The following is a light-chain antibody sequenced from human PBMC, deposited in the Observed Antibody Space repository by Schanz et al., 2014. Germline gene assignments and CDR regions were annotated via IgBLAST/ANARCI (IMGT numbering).Light chain of an antibody. J-gene: IGKJ1*01. Sequence: EIVLTQSPGTLSLSPGERATLSCGASQSLTGNYLAWYQQRPGLAPRLLIYRASIRATGIPDRFSGSGSGTDFTLTISRLEPEDFATYYCLQDYDYPWTFGQGTKVDIK. CDR3: LQDYDYPWT. CDR2: RAS. V-gene: IGKV3D-20*01. CDR1: QSLTGNY.